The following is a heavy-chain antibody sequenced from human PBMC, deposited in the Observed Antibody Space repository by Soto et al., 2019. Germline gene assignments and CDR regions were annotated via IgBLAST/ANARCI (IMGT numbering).Heavy chain of an antibody. CDR1: GGALTSYT. D-gene: IGHD2-21*01. CDR3: ATYPRPYNWVDL. CDR2: IDPMFDTS. J-gene: IGHJ5*02. Sequence: QVRLEQSGPEVKKPGSSVRVSCQASGGALTSYTIHWVRQAPGQGLEWMGVIDPMFDTSNLSEKFKARVILTADALTKTVYMELTGLRSDDTAVYFCATYPRPYNWVDLWGRGTLLTVSS. V-gene: IGHV1-69*01.